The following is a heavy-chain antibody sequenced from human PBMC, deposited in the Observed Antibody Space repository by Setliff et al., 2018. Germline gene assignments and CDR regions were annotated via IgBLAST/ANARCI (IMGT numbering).Heavy chain of an antibody. CDR3: AREQWLDPPGYYYMDV. Sequence: SETLSLTCTVSGGSITSYYWSWIRQPAGKGLEWIGYIYYSGSTNYNPSLKSRVTMSIDTSKNQFSLKLNSVTAADIAVYYCAREQWLDPPGYYYMDVWAKGTTVTVSS. CDR1: GGSITSYY. J-gene: IGHJ6*03. CDR2: IYYSGST. D-gene: IGHD6-19*01. V-gene: IGHV4-59*12.